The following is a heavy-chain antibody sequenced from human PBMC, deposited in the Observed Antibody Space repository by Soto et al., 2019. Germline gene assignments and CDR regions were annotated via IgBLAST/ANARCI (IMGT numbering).Heavy chain of an antibody. D-gene: IGHD5-12*01. CDR3: ARRYDTWFDP. V-gene: IGHV4-59*08. CDR1: GGSISSYY. J-gene: IGHJ5*02. CDR2: IYYSGST. Sequence: PSETLSLTCTVSGGSISSYYWSWIRQPPGKGLEWIGYIYYSGSTNYNPSLKSRVTISVDTSKNQFSLKLSSVTAADTAVYYCARRYDTWFDPWGQGTLVTVSS.